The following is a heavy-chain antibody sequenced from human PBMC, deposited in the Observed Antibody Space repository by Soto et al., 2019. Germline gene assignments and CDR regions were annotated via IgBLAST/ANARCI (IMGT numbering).Heavy chain of an antibody. J-gene: IGHJ6*02. Sequence: QVQLQESGPGLVKPSETLSLSCTVSGGSINSYYWSWIRQSPGKRMEWIGYVHHSWGSSYNPSLQGRVAISLDTSKSQLSLKVTSVSATDTAVYYCARQGFGPLHGLVDVWGQGTTVTVSS. D-gene: IGHD3-10*01. CDR2: VHHSWGS. CDR3: ARQGFGPLHGLVDV. V-gene: IGHV4-59*08. CDR1: GGSINSYY.